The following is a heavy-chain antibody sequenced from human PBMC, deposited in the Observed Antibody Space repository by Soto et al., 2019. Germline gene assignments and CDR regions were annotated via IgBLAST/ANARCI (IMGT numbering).Heavy chain of an antibody. CDR2: IAAYNGHT. V-gene: IGHV1-18*01. D-gene: IGHD2-8*01. J-gene: IGHJ4*02. CDR3: ARANVLMAYPSFDY. CDR1: GYTFTTYI. Sequence: QVQLVQSGTEVKKPGASVKVSCKTSGYTFTTYIITWVQQAPGQGLEWVGWIAAYNGHTNYAQKFQDRVTMTMDTSTSTAYMELMSLRSDDTAVYYCARANVLMAYPSFDYWGQGTLVTVSS.